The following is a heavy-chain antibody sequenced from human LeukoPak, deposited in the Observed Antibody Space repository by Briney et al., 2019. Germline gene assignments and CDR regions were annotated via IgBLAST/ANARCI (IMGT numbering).Heavy chain of an antibody. D-gene: IGHD4-17*01. V-gene: IGHV4-38-2*01. CDR2: IYHSGST. CDR1: GYSIRSGDY. J-gene: IGHJ4*02. CDR3: ARNRSVTTTPGFGH. Sequence: SETLSLTCAVSGYSIRSGDYWGWIRQSPGKGLEWIGSIYHSGSTHYNPSLKSRVTISVDTSKNQFSLMLSSVTAADTAVYYCARNRSVTTTPGFGHWGQGTLVTVSS.